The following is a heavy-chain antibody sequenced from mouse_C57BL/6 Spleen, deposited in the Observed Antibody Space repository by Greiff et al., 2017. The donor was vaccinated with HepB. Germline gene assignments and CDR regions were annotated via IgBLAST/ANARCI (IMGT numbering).Heavy chain of an antibody. Sequence: VQLQQSGAELVMPGASVKLSCKASGYTFTSYWMHWVKQRPGQGLEWIGEIDPSDSYTNYNQKFKGKSTLTVDKSSSTAYMQLSSLTSEDSAVYYCARPNYYGSSYYAMDYWGQGTSVTVAS. CDR1: GYTFTSYW. J-gene: IGHJ4*01. CDR3: ARPNYYGSSYYAMDY. V-gene: IGHV1-69*01. D-gene: IGHD1-1*01. CDR2: IDPSDSYT.